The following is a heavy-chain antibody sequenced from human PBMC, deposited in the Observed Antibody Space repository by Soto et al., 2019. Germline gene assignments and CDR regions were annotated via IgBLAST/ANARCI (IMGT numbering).Heavy chain of an antibody. Sequence: SETLSLTCGVSGYSITSGFYWGCVGQSPGKGLEWIGSISYSAKTFYNPSLASRLSIAVDTSMNQFSLRLTSVTAADTALYYCTRGAGAPWVRFDSWGQGTLVTVSS. CDR1: GYSITSGFY. CDR3: TRGAGAPWVRFDS. V-gene: IGHV4-38-2*01. CDR2: ISYSAKT. D-gene: IGHD3-22*01. J-gene: IGHJ4*02.